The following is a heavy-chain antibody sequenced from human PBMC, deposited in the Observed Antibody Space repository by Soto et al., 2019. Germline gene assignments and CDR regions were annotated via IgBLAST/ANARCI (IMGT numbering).Heavy chain of an antibody. D-gene: IGHD3-22*01. V-gene: IGHV1-18*04. CDR3: ARDYGEYYYDSSGLRHGDYFDY. CDR2: ISAYNGNT. Sequence: ASVEVSCKASGYTFTSYGISWVLQAPGQGLEWMGWISAYNGNTNYAQKLQGRVTMTTDTSTSTAYMELRSLRSDDTAVYYCARDYGEYYYDSSGLRHGDYFDYWGQGTLVTVSS. CDR1: GYTFTSYG. J-gene: IGHJ4*02.